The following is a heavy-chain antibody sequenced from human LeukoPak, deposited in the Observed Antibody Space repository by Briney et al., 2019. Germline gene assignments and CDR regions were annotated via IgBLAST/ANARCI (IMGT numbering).Heavy chain of an antibody. D-gene: IGHD3-10*01. Sequence: SETLSLTCTVSGGSISSSSYYWGWIRQPPGKGLEWIGSIYYSGSTYYNPSLKSRVTISVDTSKNQFSLKLSSVTAADTAVYYCARGGGLGRLVRGVIIAQWGQGTLVTVSS. V-gene: IGHV4-39*01. J-gene: IGHJ4*02. CDR2: IYYSGST. CDR3: ARGGGLGRLVRGVIIAQ. CDR1: GGSISSSSYY.